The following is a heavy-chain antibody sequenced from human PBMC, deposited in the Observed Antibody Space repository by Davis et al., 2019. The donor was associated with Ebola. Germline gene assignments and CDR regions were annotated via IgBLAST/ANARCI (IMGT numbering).Heavy chain of an antibody. CDR2: ISYDGSNK. V-gene: IGHV3-30-3*01. D-gene: IGHD1-7*01. CDR1: GFTFSSYA. Sequence: PGGSLRLSCVASGFTFSSYAMHWVRQAPGKGLEWVAVISYDGSNKYYADSVKGRFTISRDNSKNTLYLQMNSLRAEDTAVYYCARTKYNWNSHAFDIWGQGTMVTVSS. J-gene: IGHJ3*02. CDR3: ARTKYNWNSHAFDI.